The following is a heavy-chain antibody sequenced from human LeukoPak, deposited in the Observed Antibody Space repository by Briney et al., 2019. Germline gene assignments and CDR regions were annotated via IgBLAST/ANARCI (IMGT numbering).Heavy chain of an antibody. D-gene: IGHD5-24*01. CDR1: GDSVSSNSAA. CDR2: TYYRSKWYN. CDR3: ARVDGYIPHFDY. Sequence: SQTLSLTCAISGDSVSSNSAAWNWIRQSPSRGLEWLGRTYYRSKWYNDYAVSVKSRITINPDTSKNQFSLKLSSVTAADTAVYYCARVDGYIPHFDYWGQGTLVTVSS. V-gene: IGHV6-1*01. J-gene: IGHJ4*02.